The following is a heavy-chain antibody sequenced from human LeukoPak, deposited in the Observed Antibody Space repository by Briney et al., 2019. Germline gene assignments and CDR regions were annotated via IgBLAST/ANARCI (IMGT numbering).Heavy chain of an antibody. Sequence: PGGSLILSCAASGFTFSSYAMSWVRQAPGKGLEWVSAISGSGGSTYYADSVKGRFTISRDNSKNTLYLQMNSLRAEDTAVYYCARGSWAYYYYMDVWGKGTTVTVSS. CDR3: ARGSWAYYYYMDV. CDR1: GFTFSSYA. D-gene: IGHD6-6*01. J-gene: IGHJ6*03. CDR2: ISGSGGST. V-gene: IGHV3-23*01.